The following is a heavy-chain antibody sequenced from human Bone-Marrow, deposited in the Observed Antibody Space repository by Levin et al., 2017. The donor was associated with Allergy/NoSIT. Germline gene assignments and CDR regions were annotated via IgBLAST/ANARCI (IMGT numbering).Heavy chain of an antibody. V-gene: IGHV3-33*01. CDR3: ARDLLAVAGTYQPSQAPDGMDV. Sequence: GESLKISCAASGFTFSSYGMHWVRQAPGKGLEWVAVIWYDGSNKYYADSVKGRFTISRDNSKNTLYLQMNSLRAEDTAVYYCARDLLAVAGTYQPSQAPDGMDVWGQGTTVTVSS. CDR1: GFTFSSYG. D-gene: IGHD6-19*01. J-gene: IGHJ6*02. CDR2: IWYDGSNK.